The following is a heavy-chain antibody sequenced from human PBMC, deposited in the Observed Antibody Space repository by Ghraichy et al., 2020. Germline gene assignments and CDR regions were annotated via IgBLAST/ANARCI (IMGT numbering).Heavy chain of an antibody. J-gene: IGHJ4*02. Sequence: SVKVSCKASGGTFSSYTISWVRQAPGQGLEWMGRIIPILGIANYAQKFQGRVTITADKSTSTAYMELSSLRSEDTAVYYCARGGVPKLTIFDYWGQGTLVTVSS. V-gene: IGHV1-69*02. CDR1: GGTFSSYT. CDR2: IIPILGIA. CDR3: ARGGVPKLTIFDY. D-gene: IGHD3-3*01.